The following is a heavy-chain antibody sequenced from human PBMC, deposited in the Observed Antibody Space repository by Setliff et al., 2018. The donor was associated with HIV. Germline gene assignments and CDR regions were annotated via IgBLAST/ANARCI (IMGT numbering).Heavy chain of an antibody. Sequence: ASVKVSCKASGYTFTSYDIHWVRQATGQGLEWMGWMNPNSGNTGYAQGFQGRVTMTRDASVSTAYLELRSLTSDDTAVYYCARVADRNYDFWSAYEYWGQGTLVTVSS. V-gene: IGHV1-8*02. J-gene: IGHJ4*02. CDR3: ARVADRNYDFWSAYEY. CDR1: GYTFTSYD. CDR2: MNPNSGNT. D-gene: IGHD3-3*01.